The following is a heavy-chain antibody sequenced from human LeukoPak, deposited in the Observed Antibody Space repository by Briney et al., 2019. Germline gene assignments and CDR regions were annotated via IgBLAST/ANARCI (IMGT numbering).Heavy chain of an antibody. CDR1: GYTFTSYY. CDR2: INPSGGST. D-gene: IGHD3-22*01. V-gene: IGHV1-46*01. CDR3: ARGMSWLLLPNNWFDL. J-gene: IGHJ5*02. Sequence: ASVKVSCKASGYTFTSYYMHWVRQAPGQGLEWMGIINPSGGSTSYAQKFQGRVTMTRDTSTSTVYMELSSLRSEDTAVYYCARGMSWLLLPNNWFDLWGQGTLVTVSS.